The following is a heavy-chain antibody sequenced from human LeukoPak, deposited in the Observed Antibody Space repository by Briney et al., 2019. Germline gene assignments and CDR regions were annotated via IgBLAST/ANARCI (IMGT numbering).Heavy chain of an antibody. V-gene: IGHV1-2*04. Sequence: ASVKVSCKASGYTFTGYYMHWVRQAPGQGLEWMGWINPNSGGTNCAQKFQGWVTMTRDTSISTAYMELSRLRSDDTAVYYCARDHKYYYDSSGYFDYWGQGTLVTVSS. CDR1: GYTFTGYY. D-gene: IGHD3-22*01. CDR2: INPNSGGT. J-gene: IGHJ4*02. CDR3: ARDHKYYYDSSGYFDY.